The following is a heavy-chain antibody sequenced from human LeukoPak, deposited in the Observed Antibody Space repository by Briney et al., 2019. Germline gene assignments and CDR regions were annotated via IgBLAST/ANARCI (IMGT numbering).Heavy chain of an antibody. CDR1: GFNFEDYG. J-gene: IGHJ4*02. D-gene: IGHD1-1*01. V-gene: IGHV3-20*04. CDR2: LTWNSKSI. CDR3: ARAYNWNDDALDY. Sequence: TGGSLRLSCEASGFNFEDYGMNWVRQAPGRGPEWVSGLTWNSKSIGYADSVKGRFTISRDNAKNSLYLQMDSLRAEDTALYYCARAYNWNDDALDYWGQGTLVTVSS.